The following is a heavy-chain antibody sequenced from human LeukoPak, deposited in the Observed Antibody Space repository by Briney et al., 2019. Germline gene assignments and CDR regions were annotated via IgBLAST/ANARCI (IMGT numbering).Heavy chain of an antibody. D-gene: IGHD3-22*01. CDR1: GFTFDDYA. CDR3: AREAPPHDTSDYDF. V-gene: IGHV3-9*01. Sequence: GGSLRLSCAASGFTFDDYAMHWVRQAPGKGLEWVSGISWNSGSIGYVDSVKGRFTISRDNAKNSLYLQMNSLRDEDTAIYYCAREAPPHDTSDYDFWGQGTLVTVSS. CDR2: ISWNSGSI. J-gene: IGHJ4*02.